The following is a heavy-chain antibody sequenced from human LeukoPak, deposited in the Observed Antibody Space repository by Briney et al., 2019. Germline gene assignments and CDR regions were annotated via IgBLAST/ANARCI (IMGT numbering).Heavy chain of an antibody. CDR1: GFTFSDYY. CDR2: IKQDGSEK. J-gene: IGHJ6*03. V-gene: IGHV3-7*01. Sequence: GGSLRLSCAASGFTFSDYYMSWIRQAPGKGLEWVANIKQDGSEKYYVDSVKGRFTISRDNAKNSLYLQMNSLRAEDTAVYYCARGRDGYNYYYYYYMDVWGKGTTVTVSS. D-gene: IGHD5-24*01. CDR3: ARGRDGYNYYYYYYMDV.